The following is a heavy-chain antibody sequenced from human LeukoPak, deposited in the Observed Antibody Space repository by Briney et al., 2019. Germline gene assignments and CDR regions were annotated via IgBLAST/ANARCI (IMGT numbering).Heavy chain of an antibody. CDR2: IYYSGST. CDR1: GGSISSYY. Sequence: SETLSLTCTVSGGSISSYYWSWIRQPPGKGLEWIGYIYYSGSTNYNPSLKSRVTISVDTSKSQFSLKLSSVTAADTAVYYCASSYYDSSGPNYWGQGTLVTVSS. J-gene: IGHJ4*02. CDR3: ASSYYDSSGPNY. D-gene: IGHD3-22*01. V-gene: IGHV4-59*01.